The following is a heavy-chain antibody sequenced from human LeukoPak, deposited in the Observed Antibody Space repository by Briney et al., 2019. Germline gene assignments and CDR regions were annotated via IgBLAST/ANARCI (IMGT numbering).Heavy chain of an antibody. J-gene: IGHJ4*02. CDR1: GGSISSYY. CDR2: IYYSGST. CDR3: ARLGPTYYDFFYFDY. Sequence: SGTLSLTCTVSGGSISSYYWSWIRQPPGKGLEWIGYIYYSGSTNYNPSLKGRVTISVDTSKNQFSLKLSSVTAADTAVYYCARLGPTYYDFFYFDYWGQGTLVTVSS. D-gene: IGHD3-3*01. V-gene: IGHV4-59*08.